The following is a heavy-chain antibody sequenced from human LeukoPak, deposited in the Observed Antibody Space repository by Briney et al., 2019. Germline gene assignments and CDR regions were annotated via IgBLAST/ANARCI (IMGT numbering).Heavy chain of an antibody. Sequence: GGSLRLSCAASGFTFSSYAMHWVRQAPGKGLEWVAVISYDGSNKYYADSVKGRFTISRDNSKNTLYLQMNSLRAEDTAVYYCARLPAYCSSTACYYDYWGQGTLVTVSS. J-gene: IGHJ4*02. V-gene: IGHV3-30-3*01. CDR1: GFTFSSYA. CDR3: ARLPAYCSSTACYYDY. D-gene: IGHD2-2*01. CDR2: ISYDGSNK.